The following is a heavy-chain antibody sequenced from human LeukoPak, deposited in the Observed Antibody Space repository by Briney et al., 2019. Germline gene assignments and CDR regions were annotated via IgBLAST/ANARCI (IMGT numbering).Heavy chain of an antibody. CDR3: ASRTARGGAGSFDF. J-gene: IGHJ4*02. CDR1: GGSISSYY. V-gene: IGHV4-59*08. Sequence: SETLSLTCTVSGGSISSYYWSWIRQPPGKGLEWIGYIYYSGSTNNNPSLKSRVTISVDTSKNQFSLRLSPVTAADTAMYYCASRTARGGAGSFDFWGQGTLVTVSS. D-gene: IGHD2-21*01. CDR2: IYYSGST.